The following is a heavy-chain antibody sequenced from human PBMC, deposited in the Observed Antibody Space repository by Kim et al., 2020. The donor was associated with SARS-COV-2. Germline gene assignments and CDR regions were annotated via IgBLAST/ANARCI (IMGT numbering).Heavy chain of an antibody. V-gene: IGHV4-59*09. D-gene: IGHD3-9*01. J-gene: IGHJ5*02. CDR3: ARGRYDVGRNWFDP. Sequence: NPSLRSRVTISMDTSKNRFSLKLTSVTAADTAVYYCARGRYDVGRNWFDPWGQGTLVTVSS.